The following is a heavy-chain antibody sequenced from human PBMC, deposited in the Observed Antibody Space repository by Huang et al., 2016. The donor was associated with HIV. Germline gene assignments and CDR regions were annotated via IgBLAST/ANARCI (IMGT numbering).Heavy chain of an antibody. CDR3: ASTASYSGSYRGAFDI. Sequence: EVQLVQSGAEVKKPGESLKISCKGSGYSFSTYWIGWVRQMPGKGLEWMGMIFPGDSDTRDSPSFQGQVTISADKSISTAYLQWSSLKASDTAMYYCASTASYSGSYRGAFDIWGQGTMVTVSS. CDR2: IFPGDSDT. CDR1: GYSFSTYW. J-gene: IGHJ3*02. V-gene: IGHV5-51*03. D-gene: IGHD1-26*01.